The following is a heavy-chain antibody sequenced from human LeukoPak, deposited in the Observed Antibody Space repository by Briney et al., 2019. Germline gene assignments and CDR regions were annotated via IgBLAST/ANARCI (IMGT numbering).Heavy chain of an antibody. CDR1: GFTFSNYW. J-gene: IGHJ5*02. CDR2: IYVDGRTT. Sequence: GGSLRLSCVASGFTFSNYWMHWDRQPPGKGLVWVSRIYVDGRTTNYAGSVKGRFTISRDNAKNTVYLEMNSLSVEDTATYYCIRDFRSADLWGQGTLVTVTS. V-gene: IGHV3-74*01. CDR3: IRDFRSADL.